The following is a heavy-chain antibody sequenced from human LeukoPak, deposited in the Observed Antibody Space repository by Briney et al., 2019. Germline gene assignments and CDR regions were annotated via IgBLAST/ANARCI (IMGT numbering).Heavy chain of an antibody. J-gene: IGHJ4*02. D-gene: IGHD2-21*02. V-gene: IGHV5-51*01. CDR1: TFIFTSLW. CDR2: IYPGDSVT. Sequence: STFIFTSLWQASVRQIPGMGMESLTIIYPGDSVTRYSPSFQGQVTISADKSIPTDYLQWSSLKDSDTAMYCCATSGGSAYCGGDCYSWGRGTLVAVSS. CDR3: ATSGGSAYCGGDCYS.